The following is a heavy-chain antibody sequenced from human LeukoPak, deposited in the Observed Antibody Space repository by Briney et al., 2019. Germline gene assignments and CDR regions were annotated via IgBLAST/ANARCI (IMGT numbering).Heavy chain of an antibody. CDR3: AGHLYSATYYY. Sequence: PSETLXLTCTVSXGXXXXXXXXXXXXXPGXXXXXXGYIXSXXNTXXNPALKSRVTISVDTSKNQFSLKVTSVTAXDXAVXYCAGHLYSATYYYXGQGTLVTISS. V-gene: IGHV4-59*08. J-gene: IGHJ4*02. CDR2: IXSXXNT. CDR1: XGXXXXXX. D-gene: IGHD1-26*01.